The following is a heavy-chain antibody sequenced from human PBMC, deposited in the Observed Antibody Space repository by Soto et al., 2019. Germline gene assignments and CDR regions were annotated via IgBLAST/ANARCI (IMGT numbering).Heavy chain of an antibody. Sequence: EVQLLESGGGLVQPGGSLRLSCAASGFTFSSYAMNWVRQAPGKGLEWVSVISGSGGSTYYADSVKGRFNISRDNSQNMLYLRVDGTGADDSAVYYCGSRSIAWYFDYWGQGTLVTVSS. CDR2: ISGSGGST. D-gene: IGHD6-19*01. CDR1: GFTFSSYA. V-gene: IGHV3-23*01. CDR3: GSRSIAWYFDY. J-gene: IGHJ4*02.